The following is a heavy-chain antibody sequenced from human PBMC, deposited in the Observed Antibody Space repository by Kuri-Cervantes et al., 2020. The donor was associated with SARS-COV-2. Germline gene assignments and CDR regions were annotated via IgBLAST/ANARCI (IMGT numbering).Heavy chain of an antibody. CDR1: GFTFSSYG. CDR3: ASWRKPGGLDY. CDR2: ISYDGSNK. D-gene: IGHD3-16*01. V-gene: IGHV3-30*03. J-gene: IGHJ4*02. Sequence: GESLKISCAASGFTFSSYGMHWVRQAPGRGLEWGAVISYDGSNKYYADSVKGRFTISRDNSKNTLYLQMNSLRAEDTAVYYCASWRKPGGLDYWGQGTLVTVSS.